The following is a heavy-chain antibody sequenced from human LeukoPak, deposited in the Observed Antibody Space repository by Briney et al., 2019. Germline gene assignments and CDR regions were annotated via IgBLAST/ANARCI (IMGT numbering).Heavy chain of an antibody. CDR2: ISYDGSNK. V-gene: IGHV3-30-3*01. CDR3: APLGYCSDTSCSDTDY. CDR1: GFTFSSYA. J-gene: IGHJ4*02. Sequence: QPGRSLRLSCAASGFTFSSYAMHWVRQAPGKGLEWVAVISYDGSNKYYADSLKGRFTISRDNSKNTLYLQMNSLRAEDTAVYYCAPLGYCSDTSCSDTDYWGQGTLVTVSS. D-gene: IGHD2-2*01.